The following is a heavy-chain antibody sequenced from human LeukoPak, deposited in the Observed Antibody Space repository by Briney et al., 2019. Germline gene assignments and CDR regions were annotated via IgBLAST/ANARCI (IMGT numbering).Heavy chain of an antibody. Sequence: SETLSLTCTVSGGSISSGGYYWSWLRQHPGKGLEWIGYIYYSGSTYHIPSLKSRLTISLDTSKNQFSLKLSSVTVADTAVYYCARFRQYYYDSSGYYFDYWGQGTLVTVSS. V-gene: IGHV4-31*03. CDR2: IYYSGST. CDR1: GGSISSGGYY. D-gene: IGHD3-22*01. J-gene: IGHJ4*02. CDR3: ARFRQYYYDSSGYYFDY.